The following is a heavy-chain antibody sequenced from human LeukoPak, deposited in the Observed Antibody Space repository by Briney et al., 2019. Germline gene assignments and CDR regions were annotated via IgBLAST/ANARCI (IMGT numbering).Heavy chain of an antibody. CDR2: INWSGGST. Sequence: GGSLRLSCPASGFAFDEHGLSWVRQVLGKGLEGVSGINWSGGSTGYADPLRGRFTIARDNAKNSLYLQMDSLRAEDTALYYCARAPITSPFYFDYWGQGTLVTVSS. D-gene: IGHD2-2*01. CDR1: GFAFDEHG. V-gene: IGHV3-20*04. CDR3: ARAPITSPFYFDY. J-gene: IGHJ4*02.